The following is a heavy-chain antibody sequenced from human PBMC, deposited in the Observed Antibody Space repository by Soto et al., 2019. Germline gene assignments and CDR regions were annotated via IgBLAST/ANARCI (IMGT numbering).Heavy chain of an antibody. CDR1: GFTFSSYA. V-gene: IGHV3-30-3*01. Sequence: LRLSCAASGFTFSSYAMHWVRQAPGKGLEWVAVISYDGSNKYYADSVKGRFTISRDNSKNTLYLQMNSLRAEDTAVYYCARSMERYGDYYYYGMDVWGQGTTVTVSS. CDR2: ISYDGSNK. J-gene: IGHJ6*02. D-gene: IGHD3-10*01. CDR3: ARSMERYGDYYYYGMDV.